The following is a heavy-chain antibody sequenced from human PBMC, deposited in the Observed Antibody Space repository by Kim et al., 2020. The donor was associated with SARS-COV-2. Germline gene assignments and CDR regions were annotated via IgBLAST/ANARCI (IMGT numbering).Heavy chain of an antibody. CDR3: ATAGRLIMGYFDY. V-gene: IGHV3-23*01. CDR2: ICGGADST. J-gene: IGHJ4*02. Sequence: GGSLRLSCAVSGFTFSSSAMSWVRQAPGKGLEWVSSICGGADSTFYADSVKGRFTISRDNSRNTLSLHMNNLSAEDTAVYYCATAGRLIMGYFDYWGQGTLVTVSP. CDR1: GFTFSSSA. D-gene: IGHD3-16*01.